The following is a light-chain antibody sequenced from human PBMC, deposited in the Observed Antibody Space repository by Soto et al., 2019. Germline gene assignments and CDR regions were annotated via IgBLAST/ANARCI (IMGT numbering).Light chain of an antibody. J-gene: IGKJ1*01. CDR3: QQYNNWRPLT. CDR1: QSVSNN. CDR2: DAS. Sequence: ILMTQSPATLSVSPGERATLSCRASQSVSNNLAWYQQKPGQAPRLLIYDASTRATGIPARFSGSGSGTEFTLTISGRQAEDFAVYYCQQYNNWRPLTFGQGTKVEIK. V-gene: IGKV3-15*01.